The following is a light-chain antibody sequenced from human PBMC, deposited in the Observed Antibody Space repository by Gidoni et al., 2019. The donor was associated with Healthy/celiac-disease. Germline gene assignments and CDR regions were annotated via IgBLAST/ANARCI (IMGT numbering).Light chain of an antibody. CDR1: QGISNY. J-gene: IGKJ2*01. CDR2: DAS. CDR3: QQYDNVPRYT. V-gene: IGKV1-33*01. Sequence: DIQMTQSPSSLSASVGDRVTITCQASQGISNYLNWYQQKPGKAPKLLIYDASNLKGGVPSRFSGSGSGTDFTFTISSLQPEDIATYYCQQYDNVPRYTFGQGTKLEIK.